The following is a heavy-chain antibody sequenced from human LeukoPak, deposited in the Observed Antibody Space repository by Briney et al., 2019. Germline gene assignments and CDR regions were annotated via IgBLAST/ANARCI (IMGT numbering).Heavy chain of an antibody. CDR3: ARDPLGSGSYSVLTPGGY. V-gene: IGHV1-69*05. Sequence: SVKVSCKASGGTFSSYAISWVRQAPGQGLELMGGIIPIFGTANYAQKFQGRVTITTDESTSTAYMELSSLRSEDTAVYYCARDPLGSGSYSVLTPGGYWGREPWSPSPQ. CDR2: IIPIFGTA. J-gene: IGHJ4*02. CDR1: GGTFSSYA. D-gene: IGHD3-10*01.